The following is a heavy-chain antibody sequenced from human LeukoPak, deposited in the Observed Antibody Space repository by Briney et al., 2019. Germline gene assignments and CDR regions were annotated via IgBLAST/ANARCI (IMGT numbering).Heavy chain of an antibody. CDR1: GGSISSSSYY. Sequence: SETLSLTCTVSGGSISSSSYYWGWIRQPPGKGLEWIGSIYYSGSTYYNPSLKSRVTISVDTSKNQFSLKLSSVTAADTAVYYCARRTYYDSSGYSQYYFDYWGQGTLVTVSS. J-gene: IGHJ4*02. D-gene: IGHD3-22*01. V-gene: IGHV4-39*01. CDR3: ARRTYYDSSGYSQYYFDY. CDR2: IYYSGST.